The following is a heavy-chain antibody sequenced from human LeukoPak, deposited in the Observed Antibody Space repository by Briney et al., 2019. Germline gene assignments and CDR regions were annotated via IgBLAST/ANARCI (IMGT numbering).Heavy chain of an antibody. CDR1: GGSVSITAYY. CDR3: ARGTSGWYFPSDS. V-gene: IGHV4-39*01. J-gene: IGHJ4*02. CDR2: VYYSGST. D-gene: IGHD6-19*01. Sequence: SETQSLTCTLSGGSVSITAYYWGWIRQPPAKGLEWIASVYYSGSTHYNPSLKSRVTISVDTSKNQFSLKVTSVTAADTAVYYCARGTSGWYFPSDSWGQGTLVTVSS.